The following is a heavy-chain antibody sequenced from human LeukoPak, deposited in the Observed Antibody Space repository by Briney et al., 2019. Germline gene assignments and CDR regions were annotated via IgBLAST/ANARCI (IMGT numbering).Heavy chain of an antibody. CDR2: ISSSSSTI. J-gene: IGHJ6*03. CDR3: ARDSSSWEYYYYYYMDV. V-gene: IGHV3-48*01. Sequence: GGSLRLSCAASGFTFSSYSMNWVRQAPGKGLEWVSYISSSSSTIYYADSVKGRFTISRDNAKNSLYLQMNSLRAEDTAVYYCARDSSSWEYYYYYYMDVWGKGTTVTVSS. D-gene: IGHD6-13*01. CDR1: GFTFSSYS.